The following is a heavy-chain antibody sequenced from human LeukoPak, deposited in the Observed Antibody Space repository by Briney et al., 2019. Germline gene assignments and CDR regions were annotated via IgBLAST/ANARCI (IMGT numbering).Heavy chain of an antibody. D-gene: IGHD4-17*01. CDR2: IIPILGIA. CDR1: GGTFSSYA. V-gene: IGHV1-69*04. CDR3: ARESRMTTVDY. Sequence: GSSVKVSCKASGGTFSSYAISWVRQAPGQGLEWMGRIIPILGIANYAQKFQGRVTITVDKSTSTAYMELSSLRSEDTAVYYCARESRMTTVDYWGQGTLVTVSS. J-gene: IGHJ4*02.